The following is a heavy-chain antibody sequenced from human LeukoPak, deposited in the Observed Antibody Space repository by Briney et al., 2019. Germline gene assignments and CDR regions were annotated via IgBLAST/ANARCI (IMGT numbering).Heavy chain of an antibody. D-gene: IGHD3-10*01. J-gene: IGHJ5*02. V-gene: IGHV4-59*08. CDR3: ASSWGGDWFDP. Sequence: SETLSLTCTVSGGSISSYYWSWIRQPPGKGLEWIGYIYYSGSTNYNPSLKSRVTISVDTSKNQFSLKLSSVTAADTAVYYCASSWGGDWFDPWGQGTLVTVSS. CDR1: GGSISSYY. CDR2: IYYSGST.